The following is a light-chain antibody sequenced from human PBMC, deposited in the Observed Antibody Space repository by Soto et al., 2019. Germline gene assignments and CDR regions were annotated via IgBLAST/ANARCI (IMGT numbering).Light chain of an antibody. CDR1: SSNIGAGYD. CDR3: QSYDSSLSGV. Sequence: QPVLTQPPSVSGAPGQRVTISCTGSSSNIGAGYDVHWYQQLPGTAPKLLIYGNSNRPSGVPDRFSGSKSGTSASLAITGLQAEDEADYYCQSYDSSLSGVFGGGIKLTVL. J-gene: IGLJ2*01. CDR2: GNS. V-gene: IGLV1-40*01.